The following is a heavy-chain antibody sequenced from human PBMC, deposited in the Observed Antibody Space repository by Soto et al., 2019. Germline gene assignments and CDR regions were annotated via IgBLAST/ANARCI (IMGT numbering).Heavy chain of an antibody. D-gene: IGHD1-7*01. CDR2: INPRGGST. CDR1: GYTFTSYY. CDR3: ARDPGITGTTVYGMDA. J-gene: IGHJ6*02. Sequence: ASVKVSCKASGYTFTSYYMHWVRQAPGPGLEWMGIINPRGGSTSYAQKFQGRVTMTRDTSTSTVYMELSSLRSEDTAVYYCARDPGITGTTVYGMDAWGQGTTVTVSS. V-gene: IGHV1-46*01.